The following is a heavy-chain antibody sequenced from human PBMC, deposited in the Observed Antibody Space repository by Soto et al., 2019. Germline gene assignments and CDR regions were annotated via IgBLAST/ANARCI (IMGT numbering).Heavy chain of an antibody. Sequence: EVQLMESGGGLVQPGGTLRLSCATSGFRFSDYEMNWVRQAPGKGLEWVAYILSIGTTIYYTDSVKGRFTISRDNTKNLLYLQMNSLRVEDTGVYYWARSMDIVATIGFDSWGQGTMVTVSS. CDR1: GFRFSDYE. V-gene: IGHV3-48*03. CDR2: ILSIGTTI. CDR3: ARSMDIVATIGFDS. D-gene: IGHD5-12*01. J-gene: IGHJ4*02.